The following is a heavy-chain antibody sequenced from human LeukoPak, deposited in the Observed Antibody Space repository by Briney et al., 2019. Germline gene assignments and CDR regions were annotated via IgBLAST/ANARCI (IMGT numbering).Heavy chain of an antibody. D-gene: IGHD3-10*01. J-gene: IGHJ3*02. V-gene: IGHV3-53*01. CDR1: GFTVSSNY. CDR2: IYSGGST. CDR3: ARDRDGSNDAFDI. Sequence: GGSLRLSCAASGFTVSSNYMSWVRQAPGKGLEWVSVIYSGGSTYYADSVKGRFTISRDNSMNTLYLQMNSLRAEDTAVYYCARDRDGSNDAFDIWGQETMVTVSS.